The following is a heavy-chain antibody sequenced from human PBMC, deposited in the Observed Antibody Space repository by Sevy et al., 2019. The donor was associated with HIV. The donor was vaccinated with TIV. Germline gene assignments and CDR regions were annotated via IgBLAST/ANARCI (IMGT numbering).Heavy chain of an antibody. CDR3: AKNTAAAGAGGFDY. V-gene: IGHV3-30*02. J-gene: IGHJ4*02. CDR2: IQYDGNDK. Sequence: GGSLRLSCAASRFIFNDYGMHWVRQAPGKGLEWVAFIQYDGNDKYYADSMRGRFTISRDNSENMLFLQMNSLRSEDTAMYYCAKNTAAAGAGGFDYWGQGTLVTVSS. CDR1: RFIFNDYG. D-gene: IGHD6-13*01.